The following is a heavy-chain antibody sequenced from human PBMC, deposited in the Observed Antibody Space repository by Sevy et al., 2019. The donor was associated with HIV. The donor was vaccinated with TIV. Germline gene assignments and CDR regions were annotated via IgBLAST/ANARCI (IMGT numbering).Heavy chain of an antibody. CDR1: GFSFSNYW. D-gene: IGHD2-2*01. Sequence: GGSLRLSCAASGFSFSNYWMSWVRQAPGKGLEWVANIKLDGSEKYYVDSVKGRFTISRDNAKKSLYLQMNSLRTEDTAVYYCARDCSSITCLWGMDVWGQGTTVTVSS. V-gene: IGHV3-7*03. J-gene: IGHJ6*02. CDR3: ARDCSSITCLWGMDV. CDR2: IKLDGSEK.